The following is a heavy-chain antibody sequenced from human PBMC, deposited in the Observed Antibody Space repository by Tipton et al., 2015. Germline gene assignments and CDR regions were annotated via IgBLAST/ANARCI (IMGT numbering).Heavy chain of an antibody. D-gene: IGHD3-22*01. Sequence: SLRLSCAASGFTFSSYRMNWVRQAPGKGLEWVSSISRSNSHIYYADSVKGRFTISRDNAKNSLYLQMNSLRAEDTAVYYCARDYYDSSGYYNFDYWGQGTQVTVSS. CDR3: ARDYYDSSGYYNFDY. CDR1: GFTFSSYR. J-gene: IGHJ4*02. CDR2: ISRSNSHI. V-gene: IGHV3-21*01.